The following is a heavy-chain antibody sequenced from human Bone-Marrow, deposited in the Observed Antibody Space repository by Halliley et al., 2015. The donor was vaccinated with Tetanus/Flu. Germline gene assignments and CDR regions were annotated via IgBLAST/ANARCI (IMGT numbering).Heavy chain of an antibody. V-gene: IGHV4-38-2*01. CDR2: VYHSGSA. Sequence: TLSLTCAVSGFYITTGFYWGWIRQPPGKGLEWIADVYHSGSAYYNPSLKSRVTISVDTSKNNFSLKLLSVTAADTAVYFCVRDPISSGSYEPIDDWGQGTLVSVSS. CDR1: GFYITTGFY. J-gene: IGHJ4*02. D-gene: IGHD1-26*01. CDR3: VRDPISSGSYEPIDD.